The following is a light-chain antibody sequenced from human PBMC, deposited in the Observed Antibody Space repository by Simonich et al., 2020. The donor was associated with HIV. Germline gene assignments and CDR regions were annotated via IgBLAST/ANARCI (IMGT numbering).Light chain of an antibody. CDR2: WAS. J-gene: IGKJ1*01. CDR1: QSVLYSSNNKNY. V-gene: IGKV4-1*01. Sequence: DIVMTQSPDSLAVSLGERATINCKSSQSVLYSSNNKNYLAWYQQKPGLPPKLLIYWASTRESGVPDRFSGSGSGTDFTLTISSLQAEDVAVYYCHQYSSTPQTFGQGTKVEIK. CDR3: HQYSSTPQT.